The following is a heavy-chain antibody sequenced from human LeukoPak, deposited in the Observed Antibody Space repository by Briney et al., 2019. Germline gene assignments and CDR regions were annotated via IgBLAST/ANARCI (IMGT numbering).Heavy chain of an antibody. J-gene: IGHJ4*02. CDR1: IYTYPVYY. D-gene: IGHD6-13*01. CDR2: MNPNSSNT. V-gene: IGHV1-8*01. CDR3: ARAKSSSCPSDY. Sequence: ASVKVSCKASIYTYPVYYILWVPQAPRKGRVGMGWMNPNSSNTGYAQKYQGRVTMTRNTSISTAYMELSSLRSEDTAVYYGARAKSSSCPSDYWGQGTLVTVSS.